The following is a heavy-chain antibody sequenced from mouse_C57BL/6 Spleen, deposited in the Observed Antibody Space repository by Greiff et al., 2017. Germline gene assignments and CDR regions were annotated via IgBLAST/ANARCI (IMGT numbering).Heavy chain of an antibody. CDR1: GFTFSDYG. V-gene: IGHV5-17*01. Sequence: EVQLVESGGGLVKPGGSLKLSCAASGFTFSDYGMHWVRQAPEKGLEWVAYISSGSSTIYYADTVKGRFTISRDNAKNTLFLQMTSLRSEDTAMYYCARNGYYDGYFDYWGQGTTLTVSS. J-gene: IGHJ2*01. CDR3: ARNGYYDGYFDY. D-gene: IGHD2-3*01. CDR2: ISSGSSTI.